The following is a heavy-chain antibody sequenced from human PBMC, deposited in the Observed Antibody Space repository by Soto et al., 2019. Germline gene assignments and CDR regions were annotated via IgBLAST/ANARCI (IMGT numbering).Heavy chain of an antibody. V-gene: IGHV5-51*01. J-gene: IGHJ4*02. CDR2: IYPDDSDT. CDR1: GYSFFGYW. CDR3: GVQQKLPWVNY. Sequence: GESLQISCKGSGYSFFGYWIGWVRQMPGKGLEWMGIIYPDDSDTRYSPPFQGHVTISADKSISTAYLQWSSLKASDTAMSFCGVQQKLPWVNYWGQGTQVTVSS. D-gene: IGHD6-13*01.